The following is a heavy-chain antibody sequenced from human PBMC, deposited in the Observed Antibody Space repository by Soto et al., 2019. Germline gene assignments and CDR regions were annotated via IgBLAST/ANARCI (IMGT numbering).Heavy chain of an antibody. CDR1: GGSISSGGYS. CDR2: IYYSGSS. J-gene: IGHJ4*02. V-gene: IGHV4-61*08. CDR3: ARNYDSICYSSGGY. D-gene: IGHD3-22*01. Sequence: PSETLSLTCAVSGGSISSGGYSWSWIRQPPGKGLEWIGYIYYSGSSNYNPSLKSRITMSVDTSKNQFSLQLSSVTAADTAVYYCARNYDSICYSSGGYWSQGTLVSV.